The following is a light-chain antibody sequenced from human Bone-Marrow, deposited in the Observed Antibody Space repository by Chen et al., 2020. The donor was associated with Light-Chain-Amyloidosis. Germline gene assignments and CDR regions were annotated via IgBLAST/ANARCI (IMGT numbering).Light chain of an antibody. V-gene: IGKV1-9*01. Sequence: DIQLTQSPSFLSASVGDRVTITCRASQDIGDHLAWFQQTPGKAPKLLIYATSTLQTGVPSRFSGSGSGTQFPHTISSLQPEDFATYYCQHLNSYLFTFGPGTKVDFK. CDR2: ATS. CDR3: QHLNSYLFT. CDR1: QDIGDH. J-gene: IGKJ3*01.